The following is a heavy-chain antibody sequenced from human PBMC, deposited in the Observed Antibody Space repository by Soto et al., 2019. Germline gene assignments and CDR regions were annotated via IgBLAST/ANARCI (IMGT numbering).Heavy chain of an antibody. D-gene: IGHD6-13*01. Sequence: PXESLRLSCAASGFTFSSYAKSWVRQAPGKGLEWVSAISGSGGSTYYADSVKGRFTISRDNSKNTLYLQMNSLRAEDTAVYYCEKDPIAAAGFWGQGTLVSVSS. V-gene: IGHV3-23*01. CDR3: EKDPIAAAGF. CDR2: ISGSGGST. CDR1: GFTFSSYA. J-gene: IGHJ4*02.